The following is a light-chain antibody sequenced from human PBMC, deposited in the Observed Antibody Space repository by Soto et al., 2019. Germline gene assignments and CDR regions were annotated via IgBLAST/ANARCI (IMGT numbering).Light chain of an antibody. V-gene: IGLV2-18*02. CDR3: ASYTTHTARLV. CDR1: SSDVGSYNR. Sequence: QSALTQPPSVSGSPGQSVTIPCTGTSSDVGSYNRVSWYHQAPGTAPRLMIYEVSNRPSGVPDRFSGSKSGNTASLTISGLQAEDEADYYCASYTTHTARLVFGTGTKLTVL. CDR2: EVS. J-gene: IGLJ1*01.